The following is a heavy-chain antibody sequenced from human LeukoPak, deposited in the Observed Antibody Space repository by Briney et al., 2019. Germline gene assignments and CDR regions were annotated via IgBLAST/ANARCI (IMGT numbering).Heavy chain of an antibody. J-gene: IGHJ4*02. CDR2: IYPGDSDT. CDR1: GYSFTTYW. V-gene: IGHV5-51*01. D-gene: IGHD2-21*02. Sequence: GESLKISCKGSGYSFTTYWIGWVRQMPGKGLEWMGVIYPGDSDTRYSPSFQGQVIISADKSISTAYLQWSSLKASDTAMYYCARRAYCGGDCYLDYWGQGTLVTVSS. CDR3: ARRAYCGGDCYLDY.